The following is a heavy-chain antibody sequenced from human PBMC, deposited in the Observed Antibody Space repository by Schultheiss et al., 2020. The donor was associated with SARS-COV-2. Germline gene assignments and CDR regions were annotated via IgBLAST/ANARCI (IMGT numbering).Heavy chain of an antibody. D-gene: IGHD2/OR15-2a*01. CDR2: IYPGDSDT. J-gene: IGHJ3*02. CDR3: ALTFRGDAFDI. Sequence: GGSLRLSCKGSGYSFTSYWIGWVRQMPGKGLEWMGIIYPGDSDTRYSPSFQGQVTISADKSISTAYLQWSSLRAEDTAVYYCALTFRGDAFDIWGQGTMVTVSS. CDR1: GYSFTSYW. V-gene: IGHV5-51*01.